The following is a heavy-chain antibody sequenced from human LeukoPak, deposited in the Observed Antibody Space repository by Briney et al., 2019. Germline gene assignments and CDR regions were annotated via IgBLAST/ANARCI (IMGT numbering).Heavy chain of an antibody. Sequence: PSQTLSLTCTVSGGSISSGSYYWSWIRQPAGKGLEWIGRIYTSGSTNYNPSLKSRVTISVDTSKNQFSLKLSSVTAADTAVYYCARNGGFGQYDYWGQGTLVTVSS. CDR1: GGSISSGSYY. D-gene: IGHD3-10*01. J-gene: IGHJ4*02. CDR2: IYTSGST. CDR3: ARNGGFGQYDY. V-gene: IGHV4-61*02.